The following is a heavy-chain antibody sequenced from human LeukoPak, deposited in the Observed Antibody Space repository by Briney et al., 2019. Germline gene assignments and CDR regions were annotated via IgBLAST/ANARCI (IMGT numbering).Heavy chain of an antibody. V-gene: IGHV3-21*01. CDR2: ISSSSSYI. CDR1: GFTFSSYS. Sequence: GGSLRLSCAASGFTFSSYSMNWVRQAPRKWLEWVSSISSSSSYIYYADSVKGQFTISRDNAKNSLYLQMNSLRAEDTAVYYCARFAYGDYVNHWGQGTLVTVSS. J-gene: IGHJ4*02. D-gene: IGHD4-17*01. CDR3: ARFAYGDYVNH.